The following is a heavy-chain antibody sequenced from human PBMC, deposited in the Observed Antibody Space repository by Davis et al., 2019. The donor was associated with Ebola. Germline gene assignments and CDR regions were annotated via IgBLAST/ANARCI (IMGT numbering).Heavy chain of an antibody. V-gene: IGHV5-10-1*01. CDR1: GYSFTSYW. J-gene: IGHJ6*02. Sequence: GESLKISCKGSGYSFTSYWISWVRQMPGKGLEWMGRIDPSDSYTNYSPSFQGHVTISADKSISTAYLQWSSLKASDTAMYYRAGQGYYYYGMDVWGQGTTVTVSS. CDR3: AGQGYYYYGMDV. CDR2: IDPSDSYT.